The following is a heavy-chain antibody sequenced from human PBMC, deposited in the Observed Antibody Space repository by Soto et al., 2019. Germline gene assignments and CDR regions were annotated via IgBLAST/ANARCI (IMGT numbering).Heavy chain of an antibody. CDR3: ARAAGVEDAFDI. Sequence: PGGSLRLSCAASGFTFSSYAMHWVRQAPGKGLEWVAVISYDGSNKYYADSVKGRFTISRDNSKNTLYLQMNSLRAEDTAVYYCARAAGVEDAFDIWGQGTMVTVSS. V-gene: IGHV3-30-3*01. CDR1: GFTFSSYA. CDR2: ISYDGSNK. D-gene: IGHD3-10*01. J-gene: IGHJ3*02.